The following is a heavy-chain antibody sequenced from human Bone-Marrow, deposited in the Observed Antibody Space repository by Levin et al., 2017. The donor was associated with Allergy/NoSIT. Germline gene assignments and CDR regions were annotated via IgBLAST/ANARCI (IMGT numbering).Heavy chain of an antibody. D-gene: IGHD2-21*02. CDR1: GGYLNSHY. V-gene: IGHV4-59*11. J-gene: IGHJ4*02. Sequence: KSSETLSLICTVSGGYLNSHYWSWIRQPPGKGLEWIGYIYNSGSSSYNPSLESRVTMSVDTSKNQFSLKLRSVIAADTAIYYCARGNVVTSLDYWGQGTPVIVSS. CDR3: ARGNVVTSLDY. CDR2: IYNSGSS.